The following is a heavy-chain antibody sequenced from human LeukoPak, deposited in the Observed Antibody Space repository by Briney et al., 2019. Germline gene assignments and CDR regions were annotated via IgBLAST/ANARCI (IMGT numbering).Heavy chain of an antibody. CDR1: GFTFSDHY. V-gene: IGHV3-53*01. Sequence: PGGSLRLSCAASGFTFSDHYMSWVRQAPGKGLEWVSVIYSGGGTYYADSVKGRFTISRDNSKNTLYLQMSSLRAEDTAVYYCARTLTSSWFAGMDVWGQGTTVTVSS. J-gene: IGHJ6*02. CDR3: ARTLTSSWFAGMDV. CDR2: IYSGGGT. D-gene: IGHD6-13*01.